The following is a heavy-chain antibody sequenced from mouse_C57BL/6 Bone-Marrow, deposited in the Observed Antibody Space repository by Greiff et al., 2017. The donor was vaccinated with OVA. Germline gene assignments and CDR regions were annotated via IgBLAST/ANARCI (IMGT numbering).Heavy chain of an antibody. V-gene: IGHV1-54*01. CDR3: ARRVAPDYYAMDY. CDR1: GYAFTNYL. J-gene: IGHJ4*01. Sequence: VQLQQSGAELVRPGTSVKVSCKASGYAFTNYLLEWVKQRPGQGLEWIGVINPGSGGTNYNEKFKGKATLTADKSSSTAYMQLSSLTSEDSAVYFCARRVAPDYYAMDYWGQGTSVTGSS. D-gene: IGHD6-1*01. CDR2: INPGSGGT.